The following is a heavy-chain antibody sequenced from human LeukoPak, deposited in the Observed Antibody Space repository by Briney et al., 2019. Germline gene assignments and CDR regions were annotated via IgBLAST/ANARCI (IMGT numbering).Heavy chain of an antibody. CDR3: ARPRMVRGIFDY. CDR1: GGSFIGFH. V-gene: IGHV4-34*01. CDR2: INHSGST. Sequence: NPSETLSLTCAVYGGSFIGFHWNWIRQPPGKGLEWIGDINHSGSTNYNPSLTSRVTISVDPSKNQFSLKLSSVTAADTAVYYCARPRMVRGIFDYWGQGTLVTVSS. D-gene: IGHD3-10*01. J-gene: IGHJ4*02.